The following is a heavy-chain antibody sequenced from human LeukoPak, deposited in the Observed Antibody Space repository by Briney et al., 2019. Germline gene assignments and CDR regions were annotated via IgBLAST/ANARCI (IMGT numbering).Heavy chain of an antibody. CDR3: ARFGYVAAVDV. Sequence: GGSLRLSCAASGFYFSAYWMTWVRQAPGTGLEWVANINPAGSETYYVDPVKGRFSISRDNAKNLVYLQMNSLRAEDTAVYHCARFGYVAAVDVWGQGTPVTVSS. D-gene: IGHD2-15*01. CDR1: GFYFSAYW. V-gene: IGHV3-7*01. J-gene: IGHJ4*02. CDR2: INPAGSET.